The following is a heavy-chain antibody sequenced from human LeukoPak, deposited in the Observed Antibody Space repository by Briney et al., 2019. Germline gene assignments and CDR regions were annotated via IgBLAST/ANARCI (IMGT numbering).Heavy chain of an antibody. J-gene: IGHJ6*02. V-gene: IGHV4-4*07. CDR2: IYSSGST. D-gene: IGHD3-22*01. CDR3: ARVVYDYDSSGYYFYYGMDV. CDR1: GGPISRYY. Sequence: SETLSLTCIVSGGPISRYYWSWIRQPAGKGLEWIGRIYSSGSTNYNPSLKSRVTMSVDTSKNQFSLKLSSVTAADTAVYYCARVVYDYDSSGYYFYYGMDVWGQGTTVTVSS.